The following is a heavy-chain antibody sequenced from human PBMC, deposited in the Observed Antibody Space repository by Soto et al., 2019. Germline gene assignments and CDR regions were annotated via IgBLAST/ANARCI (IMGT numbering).Heavy chain of an antibody. V-gene: IGHV1-2*02. J-gene: IGHJ4*02. CDR3: ARVKMYDYVWGSYRYPFDY. CDR2: INPNSGGT. CDR1: GYTFTGYY. D-gene: IGHD3-16*02. Sequence: QVQLVQSGAEVKKPGASVKVSCKASGYTFTGYYMHWVRQAPGQGLEWMGWINPNSGGTNYAQKFQGRVTMTRDTSISTAYMELRRLRSDDTAVYYCARVKMYDYVWGSYRYPFDYWGQGTLVTVSS.